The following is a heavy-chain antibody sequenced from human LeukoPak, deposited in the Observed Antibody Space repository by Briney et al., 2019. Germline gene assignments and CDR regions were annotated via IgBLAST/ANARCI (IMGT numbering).Heavy chain of an antibody. J-gene: IGHJ4*02. CDR1: GFTFSSYN. D-gene: IGHD1-26*01. Sequence: GGSLRLSCVASGFTFSSYNMDWVRQAPGKGVEWVGRTRNKANSYTTEYAASVKGRFTISRDDSKNSLYLQMNSLKTEDTAVYYCARAWSTKWEQGDYWGQGTLVTVSS. CDR3: ARAWSTKWEQGDY. CDR2: TRNKANSYTT. V-gene: IGHV3-72*01.